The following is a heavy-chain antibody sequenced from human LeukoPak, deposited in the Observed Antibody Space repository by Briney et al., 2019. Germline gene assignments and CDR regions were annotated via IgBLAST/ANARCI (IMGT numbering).Heavy chain of an antibody. CDR2: IRSKAYGGTT. D-gene: IGHD3-3*01. CDR3: TSATYYDFGYYYYMDV. V-gene: IGHV3-49*03. J-gene: IGHJ6*03. CDR1: GFTFGDYA. Sequence: GGSLRLSCTASGFTFGDYAMSWFRQAPGKGLEWVGFIRSKAYGGTTEYAASVKGRFTISRDDSKSIAYLQMNSLKTEDTAVYYRTSATYYDFGYYYYMDVWGKGTTVTVSS.